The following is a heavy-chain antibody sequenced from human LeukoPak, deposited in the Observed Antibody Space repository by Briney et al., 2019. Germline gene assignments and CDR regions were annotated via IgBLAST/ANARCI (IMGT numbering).Heavy chain of an antibody. D-gene: IGHD3-10*01. CDR1: GGSIINYY. CDR2: IYYSGST. CDR3: ARGNYYTSGSYYTNYYFGLDV. J-gene: IGHJ6*02. V-gene: IGHV4-59*01. Sequence: TSETLSLTCTVSGGSIINYYWTWIRQPPGKGLEWIGYIYYSGSTNYNPPLKSRVSISVDRSKNQFSLKLSTVTAADTAVYYCARGNYYTSGSYYTNYYFGLDVWGQGTTVTVSS.